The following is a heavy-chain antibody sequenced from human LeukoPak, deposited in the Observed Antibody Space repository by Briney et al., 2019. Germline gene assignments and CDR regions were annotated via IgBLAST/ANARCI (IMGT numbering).Heavy chain of an antibody. D-gene: IGHD3-3*02. Sequence: GGSLRLSCAASGLTFSNYPMGWVRQAPGKGLEWLSAIGEEKSDSWTKSADSVKGRFTISRDNSENTLYLQMDSLTVEDTAVYYCARAGVISGWDYWGQGVLVTVSS. CDR3: ARAGVISGWDY. J-gene: IGHJ4*02. V-gene: IGHV3-23*01. CDR2: IGEEKSDSWT. CDR1: GLTFSNYP.